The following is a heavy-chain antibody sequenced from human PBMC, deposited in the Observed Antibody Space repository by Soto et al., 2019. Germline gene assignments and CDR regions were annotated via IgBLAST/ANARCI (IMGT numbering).Heavy chain of an antibody. V-gene: IGHV4-59*01. CDR3: ARVMVRPSYYDFWSGYLIPGYYFDY. CDR1: GGSISSYY. J-gene: IGHJ4*02. CDR2: IYYSGST. Sequence: SETLSLTCTVSGGSISSYYWSWIRQPPGKGLEWIGYIYYSGSTNYNPSLKSRVTISVDTSKNQFSLKLSSVTAADTAVYYCARVMVRPSYYDFWSGYLIPGYYFDYWGQGTLVTVS. D-gene: IGHD3-3*01.